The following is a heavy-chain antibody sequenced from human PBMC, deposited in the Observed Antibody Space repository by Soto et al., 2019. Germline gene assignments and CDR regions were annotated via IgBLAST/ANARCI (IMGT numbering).Heavy chain of an antibody. J-gene: IGHJ6*02. CDR2: IYYSGST. D-gene: IGHD5-18*01. V-gene: IGHV4-31*03. CDR1: GGSISSGGYY. CDR3: ARLVRQLTTNYSYHSGRNG. Sequence: PSETLSLTCTVSGGSISSGGYYWSWIRQHPGKGLEWIGYIYYSGSTYYNPSLKSRVTISVDTSKNQFSLKLSSVTAADTAVYYCARLVRQLTTNYSYHSGRNGWGQGTTVTVSS.